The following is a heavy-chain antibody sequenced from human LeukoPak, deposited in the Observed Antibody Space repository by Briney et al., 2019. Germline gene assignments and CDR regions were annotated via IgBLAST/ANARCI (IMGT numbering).Heavy chain of an antibody. CDR1: RFTCCYYC. V-gene: IGHV1-46*01. D-gene: IGHD3-16*01. CDR2: INPSGGST. J-gene: IGHJ4*02. CDR3: ARKPFGLGGLDY. Sequence: ASRFTCCYYCLMWVRQAPGIGREGIINPSGGSTSYAQTFQARVTMTRDTSTRTVYMELSSLRSEDTAVYYCARKPFGLGGLDYWGQGTLVTVSS.